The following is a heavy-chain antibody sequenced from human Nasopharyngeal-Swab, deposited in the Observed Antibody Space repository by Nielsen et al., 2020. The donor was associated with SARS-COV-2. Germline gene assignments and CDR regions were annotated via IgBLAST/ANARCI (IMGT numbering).Heavy chain of an antibody. D-gene: IGHD6-13*01. J-gene: IGHJ6*03. CDR3: ARTAGYYYMDV. V-gene: IGHV4-59*01. CDR1: GGSISSYL. CDR2: IYYSGST. Sequence: SETLSLTCAVSGGSISSYLWSWIRLPPGKGLEWIGYIYYSGSTNYSPSLKSRVTISVDTSKNQFSLKLNSVTAADTAVYYCARTAGYYYMDVWGKGTTVTVSS.